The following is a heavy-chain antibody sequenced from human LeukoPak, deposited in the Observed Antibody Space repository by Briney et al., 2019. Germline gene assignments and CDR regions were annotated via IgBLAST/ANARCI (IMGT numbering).Heavy chain of an antibody. V-gene: IGHV1-69*01. CDR3: ARVVVAANSYFDY. D-gene: IGHD2-15*01. Sequence: ASVKVSCKASGGTFSSYAISWVRQARGQGLEWMGGIIPIFGTANYAQKFQGRVTITADESTSTAYMELSSLRSEDTAVYYCARVVVAANSYFDYWGQGTLVTVSS. J-gene: IGHJ4*02. CDR1: GGTFSSYA. CDR2: IIPIFGTA.